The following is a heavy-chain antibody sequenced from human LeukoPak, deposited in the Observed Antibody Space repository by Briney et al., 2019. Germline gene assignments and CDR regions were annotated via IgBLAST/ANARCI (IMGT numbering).Heavy chain of an antibody. CDR3: ARDLRWSHYWYFDL. J-gene: IGHJ2*01. D-gene: IGHD2-15*01. CDR2: IWYDGSNK. CDR1: GFTFSSYG. V-gene: IGHV3-33*01. Sequence: PGRSLRLSCAASGFTFSSYGMHWVRQAPGQALHWVAVIWYDGSNKYYADSVKGRFTISRDNSKNTLYLQMNSLRAEDTAVYYCARDLRWSHYWYFDLWGRGTLVTVSS.